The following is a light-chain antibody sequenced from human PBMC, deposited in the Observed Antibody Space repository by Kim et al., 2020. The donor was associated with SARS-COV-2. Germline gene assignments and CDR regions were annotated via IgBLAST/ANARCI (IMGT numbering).Light chain of an antibody. J-gene: IGKJ4*01. CDR3: QQTYSPLLS. V-gene: IGKV1-39*01. Sequence: ASIRDRVTITCRASQSINNDLNWYQQKPGKAPQLLIYAASNLHTGVPSRFSGSGSGTECSLAISSLQSEDVATYFCQQTYSPLLSFGGGTKVDIK. CDR1: QSINND. CDR2: AAS.